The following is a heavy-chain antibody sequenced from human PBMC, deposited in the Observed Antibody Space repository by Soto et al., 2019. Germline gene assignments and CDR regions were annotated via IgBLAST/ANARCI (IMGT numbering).Heavy chain of an antibody. D-gene: IGHD1-26*01. CDR1: GFTFSSYG. J-gene: IGHJ4*02. CDR2: ISYDGSNK. CDR3: ASHPSGSYYVY. Sequence: GGSLRLSCAASGFTFSSYGMHWVRQAPGKGLEWVAVISYDGSNKYYADSVKGRFTISRDNSKNTLYLQMNSLRAEDTAVYYCASHPSGSYYVYWCQGTLVTVS. V-gene: IGHV3-30*03.